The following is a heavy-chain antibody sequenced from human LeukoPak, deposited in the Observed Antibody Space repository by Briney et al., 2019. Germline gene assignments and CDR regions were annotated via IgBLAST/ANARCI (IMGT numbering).Heavy chain of an antibody. CDR3: ARHRIAVAGTSHYFDY. CDR2: IYYSGST. V-gene: IGHV4-39*01. Sequence: SETLSLTCTVSGGSISSSSYYWGWIRQPPGKGLEWIGSIYYSGSTYYNLSLKSRVTISVDTSKNQFSLKLSSLTAADTAVYYCARHRIAVAGTSHYFDYWGQGTLVTVSS. CDR1: GGSISSSSYY. J-gene: IGHJ4*02. D-gene: IGHD6-19*01.